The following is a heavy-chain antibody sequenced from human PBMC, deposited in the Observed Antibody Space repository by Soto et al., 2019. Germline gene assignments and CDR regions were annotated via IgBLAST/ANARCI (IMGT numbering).Heavy chain of an antibody. D-gene: IGHD2-8*01. CDR3: AHSECNGADGYSRWYCGL. CDR1: GFSLTTGGVA. Sequence: QITLKESGPTLVKPTQTLTLTCTFSGFSLTTGGVAVGWIRQPPGKALEWLALIYWDDDKRYSPSLKSRLSTTKDTSKNQVVLTMTNMDPVDTATYYCAHSECNGADGYSRWYCGLWGRGTLVTVSS. V-gene: IGHV2-5*02. CDR2: IYWDDDK. J-gene: IGHJ2*01.